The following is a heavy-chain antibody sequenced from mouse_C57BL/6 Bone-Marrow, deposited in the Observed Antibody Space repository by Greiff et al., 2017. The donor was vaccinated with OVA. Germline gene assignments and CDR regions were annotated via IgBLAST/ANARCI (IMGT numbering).Heavy chain of an antibody. D-gene: IGHD2-2*01. CDR1: GYTFTSYW. J-gene: IGHJ2*01. Sequence: VQLQQSGAELVKPGASVKMSCKASGYTFTSYWITWVKQRPGQGLEWIGDIYPGSGSTNYNEKFKSKATLTVDTSSSTAYMQLSSLTSEDSAVYYCARWRVSMVTTRVYWGQGTTLTVSS. V-gene: IGHV1-55*01. CDR2: IYPGSGST. CDR3: ARWRVSMVTTRVY.